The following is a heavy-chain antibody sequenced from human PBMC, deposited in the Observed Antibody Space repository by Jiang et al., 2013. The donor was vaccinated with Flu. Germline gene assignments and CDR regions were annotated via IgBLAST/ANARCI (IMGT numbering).Heavy chain of an antibody. CDR3: ARHGSCSSTSCYAPDAFDI. D-gene: IGHD2-2*01. J-gene: IGHJ3*02. CDR2: IYYSGST. CDR1: GGSISSYY. V-gene: IGHV4-59*08. Sequence: LLKPSETLSLTCTVSGGSISSYYWSWIRQPPGKGLEWIGYIYYSGSTNYNPSLKSRVTISVDTSKNQFSLKLSSVTAADTAVYYCARHGSCSSTSCYAPDAFDIWGQGTMVTVSS.